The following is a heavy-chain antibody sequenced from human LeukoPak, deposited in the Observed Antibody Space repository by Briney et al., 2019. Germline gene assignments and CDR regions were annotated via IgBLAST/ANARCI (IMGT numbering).Heavy chain of an antibody. Sequence: PSETLSLTCTVSGGSISSSSYYWGWIRQPPGKGLEGIGRIYYSGSTYYNPSLKSRVTISVDTSKNQFSLKLSSVTAADTAVYYCACSVVVPAAGLAFDYWGQGTLVTVSS. CDR2: IYYSGST. D-gene: IGHD2-2*01. J-gene: IGHJ4*02. CDR1: GGSISSSSYY. V-gene: IGHV4-39*01. CDR3: ACSVVVPAAGLAFDY.